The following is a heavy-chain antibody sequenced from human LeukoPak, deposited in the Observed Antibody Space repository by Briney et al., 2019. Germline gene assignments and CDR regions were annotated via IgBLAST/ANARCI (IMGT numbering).Heavy chain of an antibody. D-gene: IGHD2-15*01. V-gene: IGHV4-34*01. J-gene: IGHJ6*02. Sequence: SETLSLTCAVYGASFTGYYWSWFRQPPGKGREWIGEINHSGGTNYNPSLKSRVTISLDTSNNQFSLKLNSVTAADTAVYYCARLLPLQGGDVWGQGTTVTVSS. CDR3: ARLLPLQGGDV. CDR2: INHSGGT. CDR1: GASFTGYY.